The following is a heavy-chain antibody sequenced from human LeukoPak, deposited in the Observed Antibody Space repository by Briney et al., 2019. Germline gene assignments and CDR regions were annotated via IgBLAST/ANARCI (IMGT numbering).Heavy chain of an antibody. J-gene: IGHJ4*02. CDR1: GYTFTSYG. CDR2: ISAYNGNT. Sequence: ASVKVSCKASGYTFTSYGISWVRQAPGQGLEWMGWISAYNGNTNYAQKLQVRVTMTTDTSTSTAYMELRSLRSDDTAVYYCARIGGSGWYRGYFDYWGQGTLVTVSS. CDR3: ARIGGSGWYRGYFDY. V-gene: IGHV1-18*01. D-gene: IGHD6-19*01.